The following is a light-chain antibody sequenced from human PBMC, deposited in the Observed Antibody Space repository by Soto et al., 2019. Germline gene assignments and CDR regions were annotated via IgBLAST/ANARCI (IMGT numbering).Light chain of an antibody. CDR3: AAWDDSLSGFYV. CDR2: SSN. Sequence: QSVLTQPPSASGTPGQRVIISCSGSSSNIGINHVYWYQQFPGTAPRLLIYSSNQRPSGVPDRFSGSKSGTSASLAISGLRSEDEADYYCAAWDDSLSGFYVFGTGTKVTVL. J-gene: IGLJ1*01. CDR1: SSNIGINH. V-gene: IGLV1-47*02.